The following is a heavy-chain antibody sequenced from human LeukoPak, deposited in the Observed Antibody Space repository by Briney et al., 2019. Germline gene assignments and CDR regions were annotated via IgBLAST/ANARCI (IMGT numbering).Heavy chain of an antibody. Sequence: ASVKVSCKATGYTFTSYDINWVRQATGQGLEWMGWMNPNSGNTGYVQKFQGRVTMTRSTSISTAYMELSSLRSEDTAVYYCARVQWLAPQYYFDYWGQGTLVTVSS. V-gene: IGHV1-8*01. CDR3: ARVQWLAPQYYFDY. J-gene: IGHJ4*02. D-gene: IGHD6-19*01. CDR1: GYTFTSYD. CDR2: MNPNSGNT.